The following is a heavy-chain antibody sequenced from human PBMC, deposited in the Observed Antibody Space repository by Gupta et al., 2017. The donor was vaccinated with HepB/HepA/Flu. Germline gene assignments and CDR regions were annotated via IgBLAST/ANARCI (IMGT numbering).Heavy chain of an antibody. CDR3: ITDQGDSRDFYSFNY. CDR2: NKSETDGGTT. V-gene: IGHV3-15*01. D-gene: IGHD3-22*01. CDR1: SFAFNNAW. J-gene: IGHJ4*02. Sequence: SHSSASFAFNNAWLDWVREDPGKGLEWVGRNKSETDGGTTDYAAPLRGRFTISRDGEKTTLYLQMNNVNTEDTAIYYCITDQGDSRDFYSFNYWGQGTLVTVSP.